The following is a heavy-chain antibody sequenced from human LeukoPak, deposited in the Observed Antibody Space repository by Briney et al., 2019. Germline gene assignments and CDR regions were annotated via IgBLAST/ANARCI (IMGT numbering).Heavy chain of an antibody. CDR3: ARDSGSYYGMDV. J-gene: IGHJ6*02. D-gene: IGHD1-26*01. CDR2: INSDGSST. V-gene: IGHV3-74*01. Sequence: PGGSLRLSCAASGFTFSSYWMHWVRQAPGKGLVWVSRINSDGSSTSYADSVKGRFTISRDNAKNTLYLQMNSLGAEDMAVYYCARDSGSYYGMDVWGQGTTVTVSS. CDR1: GFTFSSYW.